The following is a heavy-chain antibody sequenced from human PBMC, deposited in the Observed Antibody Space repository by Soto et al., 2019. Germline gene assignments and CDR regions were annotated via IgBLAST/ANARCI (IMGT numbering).Heavy chain of an antibody. J-gene: IGHJ3*02. D-gene: IGHD3-3*01. CDR2: ISYDGSNK. CDR3: AKAGTLYYDFWSGYRKDAFDI. CDR1: GFTFSSYG. Sequence: GGSLRLSCAASGFTFSSYGMHWVRQAPDKGLEWVAVISYDGSNKYYADSVKGRFTISRDNSKNTLYLQMNSLRAEDTAVYYCAKAGTLYYDFWSGYRKDAFDIWGQGTMVTVSS. V-gene: IGHV3-30*18.